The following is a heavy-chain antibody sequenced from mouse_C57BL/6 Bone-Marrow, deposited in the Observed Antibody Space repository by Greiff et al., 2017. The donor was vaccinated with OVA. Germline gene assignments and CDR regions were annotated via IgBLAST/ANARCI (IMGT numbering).Heavy chain of an antibody. D-gene: IGHD1-1*01. CDR1: GYSFTSYY. Sequence: VQLQQSGPELVKPGASVKISCKASGYSFTSYYIHWVKQRPGQGLEWIGWIYPGSGNTKYNEKFKGKATLTADASSSTAYMQLSSLTSEDSAVYYGARAHYFGSSPYSMDYRGQGTSGTGSS. CDR3: ARAHYFGSSPYSMDY. CDR2: IYPGSGNT. J-gene: IGHJ4*01. V-gene: IGHV1-66*01.